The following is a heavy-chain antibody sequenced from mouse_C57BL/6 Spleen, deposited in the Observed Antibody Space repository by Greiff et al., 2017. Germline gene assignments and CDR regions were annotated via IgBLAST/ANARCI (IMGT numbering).Heavy chain of an antibody. CDR1: GYTFTSYW. J-gene: IGHJ3*01. V-gene: IGHV1-69*01. Sequence: QVQLQQPGAELVMPGASVKLSCKASGYTFTSYWMHWVKQRPGQGLEWIGEIDPSDSYTNYNQKFKGKSTLTVDKSSSTAYMQLSSLTSEDSAVYYCASYSLYAGFAYWGQGTLVTVSA. CDR3: ASYSLYAGFAY. CDR2: IDPSDSYT. D-gene: IGHD6-2*01.